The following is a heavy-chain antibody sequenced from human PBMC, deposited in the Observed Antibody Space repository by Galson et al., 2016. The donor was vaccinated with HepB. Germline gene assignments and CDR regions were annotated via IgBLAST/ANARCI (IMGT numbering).Heavy chain of an antibody. D-gene: IGHD1-26*01. V-gene: IGHV4-59*11. CDR1: GGSISRPY. J-gene: IGHJ4*02. Sequence: SETLSLTCNVSGGSISRPYWSWIRQPPGKGLEWIGYIYSSGNTNYNPSLKGRVPISIDTSKNQFSLRLSSLTAADTAIYFCAKDRSGTDFALDSWGQGTLVTVSS. CDR2: IYSSGNT. CDR3: AKDRSGTDFALDS.